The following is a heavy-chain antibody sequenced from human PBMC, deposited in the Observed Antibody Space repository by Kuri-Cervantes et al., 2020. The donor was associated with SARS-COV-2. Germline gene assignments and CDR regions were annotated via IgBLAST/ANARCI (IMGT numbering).Heavy chain of an antibody. Sequence: SVKVSCKASGGTFSSYAISWVRQAPGQGLEWMGGIIPILGIANYAQKFQGKVTITADKSTSTAYMELSSLRSEDTAVYYCARSKPRDAFDIWGQGTMVTVSS. J-gene: IGHJ3*02. CDR3: ARSKPRDAFDI. CDR2: IIPILGIA. CDR1: GGTFSSYA. V-gene: IGHV1-69*10.